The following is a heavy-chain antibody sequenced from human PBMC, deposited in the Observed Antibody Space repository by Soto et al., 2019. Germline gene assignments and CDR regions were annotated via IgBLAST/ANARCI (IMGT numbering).Heavy chain of an antibody. J-gene: IGHJ5*02. D-gene: IGHD3-3*01. CDR2: VYYNGFT. Sequence: QLQLQQSGPGLVKPSETLSLTCTVSGGSISSTNYYWGWIRQPPGKGLEWIGNVYYNGFTYYNPSLKSRVTIPVDTSKNHFSLKLTSVTAADTAVYYCARQDAFGSGSNWFDPWGQGTLVTVSS. CDR1: GGSISSTNYY. V-gene: IGHV4-39*01. CDR3: ARQDAFGSGSNWFDP.